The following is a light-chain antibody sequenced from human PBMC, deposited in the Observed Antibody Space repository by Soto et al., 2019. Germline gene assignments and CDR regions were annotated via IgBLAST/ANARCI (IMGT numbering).Light chain of an antibody. CDR1: QSVSSN. CDR3: QQYDSSPKT. CDR2: GTS. V-gene: IGKV3-20*01. Sequence: EIVMTQSPATLSVSPWERATLSCRASQSVSSNLAWYQQKPGQAPRLLIYGTSSRATGIPDRFSGSGSGTDFTLTISSLEPEDFAVYYCQQYDSSPKTFGQGTKVDIK. J-gene: IGKJ1*01.